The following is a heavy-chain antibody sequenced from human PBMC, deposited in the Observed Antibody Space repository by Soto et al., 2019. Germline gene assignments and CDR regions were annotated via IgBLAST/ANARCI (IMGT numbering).Heavy chain of an antibody. V-gene: IGHV3-53*01. Sequence: EVQLVASGGGLIQPGGSLRLSCAASGFIVSNNYMSWVRQAPGQGLEWVSVIYSGGATYYADSVKGRFTISRDNSKNTLYLQMNSLRAEDTAVYYCARVGGGYQLLHAFDIWGQGTIVTVSS. J-gene: IGHJ3*02. CDR3: ARVGGGYQLLHAFDI. CDR1: GFIVSNNY. CDR2: IYSGGAT. D-gene: IGHD2-2*01.